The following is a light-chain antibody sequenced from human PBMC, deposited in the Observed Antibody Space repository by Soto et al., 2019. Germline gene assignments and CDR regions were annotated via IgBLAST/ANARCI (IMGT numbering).Light chain of an antibody. J-gene: IGKJ1*01. CDR2: KAS. CDR1: QRISSW. V-gene: IGKV1-5*03. CDR3: QQYNSYSPWT. Sequence: DIQMTQSPSTLSASVGDRVTITCRASQRISSWLAWYQQKPGKAPKLLIYKASSLESGVPSRFSGSGSGTEFTLTINSLQPDDFATYYCQQYNSYSPWTFGQGTKVEIK.